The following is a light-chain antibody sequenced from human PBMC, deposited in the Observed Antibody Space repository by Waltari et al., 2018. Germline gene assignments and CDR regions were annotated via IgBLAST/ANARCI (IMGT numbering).Light chain of an antibody. CDR1: SSDVGGFDY. CDR3: SSYTSRNTLL. Sequence: QSALTQPASVSGSPGQSITISCTGTSSDVGGFDYVSWYQQHPNKAPKLLIYDVNNRPSGVSNRFSGSKSCNTASLTISGLQAEDEADYYCSSYTSRNTLLFGGGTKLTAL. V-gene: IGLV2-14*03. CDR2: DVN. J-gene: IGLJ2*01.